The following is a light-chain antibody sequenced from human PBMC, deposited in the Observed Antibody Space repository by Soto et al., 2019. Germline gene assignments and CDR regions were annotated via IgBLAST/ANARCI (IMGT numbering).Light chain of an antibody. Sequence: EIVLTQSPDTLSLSPGERATLSCRASQSVGRNYLAWFQQKPGQAPRLLIYGASSRATGIPDRFGDSGSGTDFTLAINRLEPEDFAVYYCQQYAASPITFGGGTKVKIK. CDR1: QSVGRNY. CDR3: QQYAASPIT. J-gene: IGKJ4*01. V-gene: IGKV3-20*01. CDR2: GAS.